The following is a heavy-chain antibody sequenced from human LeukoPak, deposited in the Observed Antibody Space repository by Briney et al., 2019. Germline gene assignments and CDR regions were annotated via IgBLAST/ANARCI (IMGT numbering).Heavy chain of an antibody. D-gene: IGHD3-3*01. Sequence: PSETLSLTCTVSGGSISSYYWSWIRHPPGKGLEWIGYIYYSGSTNYNPSLKSRVTISVDTSKNQFSLKLSSVTAADTAVYYCARVYYDFWSGYNYYYGMDVWGQGTTVTVSS. J-gene: IGHJ6*02. CDR1: GGSISSYY. V-gene: IGHV4-59*01. CDR3: ARVYYDFWSGYNYYYGMDV. CDR2: IYYSGST.